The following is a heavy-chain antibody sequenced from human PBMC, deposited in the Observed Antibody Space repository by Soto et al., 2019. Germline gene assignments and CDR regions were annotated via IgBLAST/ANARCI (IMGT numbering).Heavy chain of an antibody. V-gene: IGHV3-48*04. CDR2: IFSSGSTI. Sequence: PGGSLRLSCAASGFTFSSYGMNWVRQAPGKGLEWVSFIFSSGSTIHYADSVKGRFTVSRDNAKNSLYLQMNSLRAEDTAVYYCARNSNSGLRYFDLWGRGTLVTVSS. CDR1: GFTFSSYG. J-gene: IGHJ2*01. CDR3: ARNSNSGLRYFDL. D-gene: IGHD6-6*01.